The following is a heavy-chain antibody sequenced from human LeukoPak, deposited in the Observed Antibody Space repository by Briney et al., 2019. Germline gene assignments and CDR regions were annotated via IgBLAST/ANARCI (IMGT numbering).Heavy chain of an antibody. CDR1: GYTFTGYY. CDR2: TSVYNSNT. J-gene: IGHJ5*02. CDR3: ARDMVGLAADGNWFDP. D-gene: IGHD6-13*01. V-gene: IGHV1-18*04. Sequence: AAVRVSCKASGYTFTGYYMHWVRQAPGQGLEGMGWTSVYNSNTKYAQKLQGRVTMTTDISTSTAYIELRGLRSDDTAVYYCARDMVGLAADGNWFDPWGQGTLVTVSS.